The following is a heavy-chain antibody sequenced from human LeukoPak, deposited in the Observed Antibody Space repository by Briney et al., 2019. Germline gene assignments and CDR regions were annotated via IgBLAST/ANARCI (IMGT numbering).Heavy chain of an antibody. J-gene: IGHJ4*02. CDR1: GYTFTSYY. Sequence: ASVKVSCKASGYTFTSYYMHWVRQAPGQGLEWMGIINPSGGSTSYAQKFQGRVTMTRDMSTSTVYMELSSLRSEDTAVYYCARGGLAYDSSAHFDYWGQGTLVTVSS. CDR2: INPSGGST. D-gene: IGHD3-22*01. V-gene: IGHV1-46*01. CDR3: ARGGLAYDSSAHFDY.